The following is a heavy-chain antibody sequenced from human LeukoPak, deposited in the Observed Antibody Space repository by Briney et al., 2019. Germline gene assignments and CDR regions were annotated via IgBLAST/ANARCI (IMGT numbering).Heavy chain of an antibody. CDR2: ISQNSDRI. CDR1: GFNFYDYA. CDR3: AKGDYSDRRGSYLGDY. Sequence: GGSLRLSCAASGFNFYDYAVHWVRQAPGRGLEWVAGISQNSDRIGYADSVKGRFTISRDNAKNSLYLQMNSLRPEDTALYYCAKGDYSDRRGSYLGDYWGQGTLVTVSS. D-gene: IGHD3-22*01. V-gene: IGHV3-9*01. J-gene: IGHJ4*02.